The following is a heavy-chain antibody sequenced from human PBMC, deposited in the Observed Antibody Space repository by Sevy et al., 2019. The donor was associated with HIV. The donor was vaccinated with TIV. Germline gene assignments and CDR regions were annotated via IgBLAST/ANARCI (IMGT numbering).Heavy chain of an antibody. Sequence: GGSLRLSCAASGFTFSSYDMHWVRQATGKGLEWVSAIGTAGDTYYAGSVRGGFTISRENAKNSFYLQMNSLRAGDTAVYYCARAGIGYCGSSSCPHSRYYMDVWGKGTTVTVSS. CDR2: IGTAGDT. CDR3: ARAGIGYCGSSSCPHSRYYMDV. J-gene: IGHJ6*03. V-gene: IGHV3-13*01. D-gene: IGHD2-2*01. CDR1: GFTFSSYD.